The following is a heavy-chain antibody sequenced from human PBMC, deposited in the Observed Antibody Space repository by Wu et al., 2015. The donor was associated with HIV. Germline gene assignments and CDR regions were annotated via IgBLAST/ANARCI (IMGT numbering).Heavy chain of an antibody. V-gene: IGHV1-2*02. CDR2: IRPDSGAT. CDR1: GYTFTAHY. D-gene: IGHD2-21*02. CDR3: ARDLGDDFAIRGYYWYLDV. Sequence: QVQLEQSGAELAKPGASVRVSCQASGYTFTAHYIHWVRQAPGQGLEWMGWIRPDSGATHYAEKFEDRVTMTRDASIDTAYIQLNRLRSDDTAVYFCARDLGDDFAIRGYYWYLDVWGRGPRSPSP. J-gene: IGHJ6*03.